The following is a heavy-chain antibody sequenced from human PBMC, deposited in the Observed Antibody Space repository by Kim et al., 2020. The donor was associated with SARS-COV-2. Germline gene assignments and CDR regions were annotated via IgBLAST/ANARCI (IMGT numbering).Heavy chain of an antibody. V-gene: IGHV3-30*02. J-gene: IGHJ4*02. CDR2: NK. CDR3: AKDSPYYGSGAGDY. D-gene: IGHD3-10*01. Sequence: NKDYADSVKGRFTISRDNSKNTLYLQMNSLRAEDTAVYYCAKDSPYYGSGAGDYWGQGTLVTVSS.